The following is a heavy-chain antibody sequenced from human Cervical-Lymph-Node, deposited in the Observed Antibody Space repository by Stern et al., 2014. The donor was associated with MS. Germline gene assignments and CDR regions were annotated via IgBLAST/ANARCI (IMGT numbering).Heavy chain of an antibody. CDR1: GGIFSNHG. J-gene: IGHJ5*02. D-gene: IGHD1-26*01. CDR2: IIPSIGRT. Sequence: VKLMQSGAEVKKSGSSVNVSCKISGGIFSNHGFSLVRLAPGPGRARMGAIIPSIGRTDYAQKFQGRGTITADESTTTVYMALMNLTYDDTATYYCTKDDVGEVRGAAFDYWFDPWGQGTRVTVSS. V-gene: IGHV1-69*01. CDR3: TKDDVGEVRGAAFDYWFDP.